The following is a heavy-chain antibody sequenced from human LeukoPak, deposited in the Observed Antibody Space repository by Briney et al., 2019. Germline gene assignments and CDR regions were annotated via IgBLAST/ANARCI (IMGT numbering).Heavy chain of an antibody. Sequence: TGGSLRLSCVASGFTFSNYHMNWVRQAPGKGLEWVAVISYDGSNKYYADSVKGRFTISRDNSKNTLYLQTNSLRAEDTAVYYCARDWRYHDYSNYPFHWGQGTLVTVSS. CDR2: ISYDGSNK. V-gene: IGHV3-30*03. CDR1: GFTFSNYH. D-gene: IGHD4-11*01. CDR3: ARDWRYHDYSNYPFH. J-gene: IGHJ4*02.